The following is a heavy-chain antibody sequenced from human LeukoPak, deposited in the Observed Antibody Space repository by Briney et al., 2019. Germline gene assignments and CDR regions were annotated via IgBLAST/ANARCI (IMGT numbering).Heavy chain of an antibody. V-gene: IGHV3-23*01. Sequence: GGSLRLSCAASGFTVSSYGMRWVRQAPGKGLEWVSAISGSGGSTYYADSVKGRFTISRDNSKNTLYLQMNSLRAEDTAVYYCANRRWLVSSFDYWGQGTLVTVSS. J-gene: IGHJ4*02. CDR3: ANRRWLVSSFDY. D-gene: IGHD6-19*01. CDR2: ISGSGGST. CDR1: GFTVSSYG.